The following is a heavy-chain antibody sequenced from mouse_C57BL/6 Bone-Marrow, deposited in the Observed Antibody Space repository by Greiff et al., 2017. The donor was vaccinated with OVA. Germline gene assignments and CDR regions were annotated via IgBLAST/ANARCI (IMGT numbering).Heavy chain of an antibody. J-gene: IGHJ4*01. CDR2: INPSTGGT. Sequence: EVKLMESGPELVKPGASVKISCKASGYSFTGYYMNWVKQSPEKSLEWIGEINPSTGGTTYNQKFKAKATLTVDKSSSTAYMQLKSLTSEDSAVYYCARLRRGPYYAMDYWGQGTSVTVSS. CDR1: GYSFTGYY. V-gene: IGHV1-42*01. D-gene: IGHD2-12*01. CDR3: ARLRRGPYYAMDY.